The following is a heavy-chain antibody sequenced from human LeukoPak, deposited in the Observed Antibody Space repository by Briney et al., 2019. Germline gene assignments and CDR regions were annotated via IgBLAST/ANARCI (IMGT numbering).Heavy chain of an antibody. Sequence: PGRSLRLSCAASGFTFDDYAMHWVRQAPGKGLEWVSGISWNSGSIGYADSVKGRFTISRDNSKNTLYLQMNSLRAEDTAVYYCAREKVVAAPYYYGMDVWGQGTTVTVSS. CDR2: ISWNSGSI. D-gene: IGHD2-15*01. CDR1: GFTFDDYA. J-gene: IGHJ6*02. V-gene: IGHV3-9*01. CDR3: AREKVVAAPYYYGMDV.